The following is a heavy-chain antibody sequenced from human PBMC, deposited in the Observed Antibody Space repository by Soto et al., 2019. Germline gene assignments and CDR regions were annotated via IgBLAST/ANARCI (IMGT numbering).Heavy chain of an antibody. V-gene: IGHV3-23*01. CDR1: GFTFSSYA. CDR3: AKARTETVSYFDY. CDR2: ISGSGGTT. J-gene: IGHJ4*02. Sequence: PGGSLRLSCAASGFTFSSYAMSWVRQAPGKGLEWVLVISGSGGTTYNADTVEGRFTISRDNSKNTLSLQMNSLRAEDTAVYYCAKARTETVSYFDYWGQGTPVTVSS.